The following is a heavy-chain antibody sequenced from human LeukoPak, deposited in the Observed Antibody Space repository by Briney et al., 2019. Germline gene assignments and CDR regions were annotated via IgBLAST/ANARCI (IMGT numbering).Heavy chain of an antibody. CDR2: ITKSGGRT. J-gene: IGHJ4*02. CDR3: AKDAGYYYDTSGYFHFDY. V-gene: IGHV3-23*01. D-gene: IGHD3-22*01. Sequence: QPGGSLRLSCAASGFTFSNYAMTWVRQAPGKGLEWVSAITKSGGRTDYADSVKGRFTISRDNSKNTLYLQMNSLRAEDTAVYYCAKDAGYYYDTSGYFHFDYWGQGTLVTVSS. CDR1: GFTFSNYA.